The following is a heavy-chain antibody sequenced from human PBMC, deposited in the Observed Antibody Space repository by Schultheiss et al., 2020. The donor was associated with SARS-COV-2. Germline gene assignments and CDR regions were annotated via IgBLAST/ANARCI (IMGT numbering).Heavy chain of an antibody. Sequence: GGSLRLSCAASGFTFSNYAMHWVRQAPGKGLEWVAVIWYDGNHKYYADSVKGRFTISRDNSKNTLYLQMSGLRAEDTALYYCARWYRDAFDIWGQGTMVTVSS. V-gene: IGHV3-33*01. CDR1: GFTFSNYA. CDR2: IWYDGNHK. CDR3: ARWYRDAFDI. D-gene: IGHD2-15*01. J-gene: IGHJ3*02.